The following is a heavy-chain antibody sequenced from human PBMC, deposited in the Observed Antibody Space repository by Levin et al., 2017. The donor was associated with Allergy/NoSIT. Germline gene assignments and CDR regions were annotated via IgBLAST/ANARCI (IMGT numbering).Heavy chain of an antibody. D-gene: IGHD3-9*01. J-gene: IGHJ4*02. V-gene: IGHV3-53*01. Sequence: GGSLRLSCAASGFTVSSNYMSWVRQAPGKGLEWVSVIYSGGSTYYADSVKGRFTISRDNSKNTLYLQMNSLRAEDTAVYYCAREGDYDILTGYYLDYWGQGTLVTVSS. CDR2: IYSGGST. CDR3: AREGDYDILTGYYLDY. CDR1: GFTVSSNY.